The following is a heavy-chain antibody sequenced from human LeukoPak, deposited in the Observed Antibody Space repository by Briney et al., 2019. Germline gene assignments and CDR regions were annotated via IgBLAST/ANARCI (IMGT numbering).Heavy chain of an antibody. CDR1: GGTFTSYA. Sequence: SVTVSCTASGGTFTSYAISWVRQAPGQGLEWMGGIIPIFGTANYAQKFQGRVTITTDESTSTAYMELSSLRSEDTAVYYCARSRGYYDSSGYFDFDHWGQGTLVTVSS. CDR2: IIPIFGTA. J-gene: IGHJ4*02. D-gene: IGHD3-22*01. V-gene: IGHV1-69*05. CDR3: ARSRGYYDSSGYFDFDH.